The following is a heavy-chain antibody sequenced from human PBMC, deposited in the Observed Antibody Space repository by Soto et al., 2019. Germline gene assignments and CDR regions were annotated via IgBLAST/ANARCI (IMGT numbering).Heavy chain of an antibody. CDR2: ISSSSSTI. J-gene: IGHJ4*02. CDR1: GFTFSSYS. V-gene: IGHV3-48*02. D-gene: IGHD3-3*01. CDR3: ARGIRFLEWLTHYYFDY. Sequence: GGSLRLSCAASGFTFSSYSMNWVRQAPGKGLEWVSYISSSSSTIYYADSVKGRFTISRDNAKNSLYLQMNSLRDEDTAVYYCARGIRFLEWLTHYYFDYWGQGTLVTVSS.